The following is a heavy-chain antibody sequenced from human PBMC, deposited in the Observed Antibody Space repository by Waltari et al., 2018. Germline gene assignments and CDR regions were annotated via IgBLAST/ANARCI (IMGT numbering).Heavy chain of an antibody. V-gene: IGHV3-53*01. J-gene: IGHJ4*02. Sequence: EVQLVESGGGLIPPGGSLRLSCAASGFNINYNYMSWFRQAPGKVLEWVAVIYAGSGGTFYAESVKGRFTVSRDNSKNTLYLDLNSLTAEDSAVYYCARAGLGSPLQWQQLLDSWGRGTLVTVSS. D-gene: IGHD5-12*01. CDR3: ARAGLGSPLQWQQLLDS. CDR2: IYAGSGGT. CDR1: GFNINYNY.